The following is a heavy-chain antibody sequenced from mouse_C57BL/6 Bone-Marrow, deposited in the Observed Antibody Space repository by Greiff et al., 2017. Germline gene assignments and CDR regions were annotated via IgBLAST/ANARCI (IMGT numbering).Heavy chain of an antibody. J-gene: IGHJ1*03. CDR1: GYAFSSSW. D-gene: IGHD1-1*01. V-gene: IGHV1-82*01. CDR2: IYPGDGDT. Sequence: VQLQQSGPELVKPGASVKISCKASGYAFSSSWMNWVKQRPGKGLEWIGRIYPGDGDTNYNGKFKGKATLTADKSSSTAYMQLSSLTSEDSAVYFCARRDCLYYCGPNWYFDVWGTGTTVTVSS. CDR3: ARRDCLYYCGPNWYFDV.